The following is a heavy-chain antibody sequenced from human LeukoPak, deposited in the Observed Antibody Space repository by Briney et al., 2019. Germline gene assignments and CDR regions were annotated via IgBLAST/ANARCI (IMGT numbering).Heavy chain of an antibody. CDR2: INAGNGNT. D-gene: IGHD6-6*01. J-gene: IGHJ6*03. Sequence: GASVKVSCKPSGYTFTSYAIHWVRQAPGQRLEWMGWINAGNGNTKYSQKFQGRVTITRNTSISTAYMELSSLRSEDTAVYYCARAFDSSSYYYYMDVWGKGTTVTVSS. CDR3: ARAFDSSSYYYYMDV. CDR1: GYTFTSYA. V-gene: IGHV1-3*01.